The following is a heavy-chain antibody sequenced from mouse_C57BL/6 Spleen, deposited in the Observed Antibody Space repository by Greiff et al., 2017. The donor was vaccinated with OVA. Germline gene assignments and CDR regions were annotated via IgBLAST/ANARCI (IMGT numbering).Heavy chain of an antibody. CDR2: ISYDGSN. CDR1: GYSITSGYY. D-gene: IGHD2-3*01. J-gene: IGHJ4*01. V-gene: IGHV3-6*01. Sequence: DVQLQESGPGLVKPSQSLSLTCSVTGYSITSGYYWNWIRQFPGNKLEWMGYISYDGSNNYNPSLKNRISITRDTSKNQFFLKLNSVTTEDTATYYCARGDGYYVYYAMDYWGQGTSVTVSS. CDR3: ARGDGYYVYYAMDY.